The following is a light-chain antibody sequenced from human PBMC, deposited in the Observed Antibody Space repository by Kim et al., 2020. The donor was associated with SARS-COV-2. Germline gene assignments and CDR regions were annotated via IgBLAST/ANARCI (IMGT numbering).Light chain of an antibody. Sequence: LSPGERATPSCRASQSVSSNLAWYQQKPGQAPRLLISGASTRATGIPARFSGSGSGTEFTLTIGSLQSEDFAVYYCQQYSDWPRTFGQGTKVDIK. CDR2: GAS. J-gene: IGKJ1*01. CDR1: QSVSSN. CDR3: QQYSDWPRT. V-gene: IGKV3-15*01.